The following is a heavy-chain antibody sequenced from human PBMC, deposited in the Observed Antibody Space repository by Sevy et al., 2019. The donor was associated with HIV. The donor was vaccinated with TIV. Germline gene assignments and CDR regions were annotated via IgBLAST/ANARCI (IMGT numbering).Heavy chain of an antibody. V-gene: IGHV3-23*01. Sequence: GGSLRLSCAASGFTFSSYAMNWVRQAPGKGLEWVSAISGSGGSTYYADSVKGRFTISRDNSKNTLYLQMNSLRAEDTAVYYCAKVLNPRTSYYGSGSYSKPYYFDYWGQGTLVTVSS. CDR3: AKVLNPRTSYYGSGSYSKPYYFDY. D-gene: IGHD3-10*01. CDR1: GFTFSSYA. J-gene: IGHJ4*02. CDR2: ISGSGGST.